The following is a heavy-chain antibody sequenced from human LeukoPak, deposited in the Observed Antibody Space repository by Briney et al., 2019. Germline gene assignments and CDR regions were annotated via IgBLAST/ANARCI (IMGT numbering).Heavy chain of an antibody. CDR1: GGSISSYY. V-gene: IGHV4-59*01. D-gene: IGHD3-10*01. J-gene: IGHJ6*03. CDR3: ARDRVYGSGTYTLDYYYYYMDV. Sequence: SETLSLTCTVSGGSISSYYWSWMRQPPGKGLEWIGYIYYSGSTNYNPSLKSRVTISVDTSKNQFSLKLSSVTAADTAVYYCARDRVYGSGTYTLDYYYYYMDVWGKGTTVTVSS. CDR2: IYYSGST.